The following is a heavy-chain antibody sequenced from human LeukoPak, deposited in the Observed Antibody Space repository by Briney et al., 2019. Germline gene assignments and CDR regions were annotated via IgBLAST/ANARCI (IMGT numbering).Heavy chain of an antibody. V-gene: IGHV5-10-1*01. CDR3: ARLDRSGSSQPNDY. J-gene: IGHJ4*02. CDR1: GYSFTSYW. CDR2: IDPSGSYT. D-gene: IGHD3-10*01. Sequence: GESLRISCKGSGYSFTSYWISWVRPMPGKGLEWMGRIDPSGSYTNYSPSFQGHVTISADKSISTAYRQWNSLKASDTAMYYGARLDRSGSSQPNDYWGQGTLVTVSS.